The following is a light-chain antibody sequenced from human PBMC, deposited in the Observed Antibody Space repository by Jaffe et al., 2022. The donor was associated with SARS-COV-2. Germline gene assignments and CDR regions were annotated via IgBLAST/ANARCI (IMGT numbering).Light chain of an antibody. CDR3: SSYTSSSTWV. V-gene: IGLV2-14*01. Sequence: QSALTQPASVSGSPGQSITISCTGTSSDVGGYDYVSWHQQHPGKAPKLMIYDVTNRPSGVSNRFSGSKSDNTASLTISGLQAEDEADYYCSSYTSSSTWVFGGGTKVTVL. CDR2: DVT. CDR1: SSDVGGYDY. J-gene: IGLJ3*02.